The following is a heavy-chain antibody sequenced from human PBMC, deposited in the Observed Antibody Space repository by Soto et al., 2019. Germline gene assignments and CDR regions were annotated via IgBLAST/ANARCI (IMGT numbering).Heavy chain of an antibody. J-gene: IGHJ5*02. D-gene: IGHD6-13*01. CDR2: ISSSSSYK. Sequence: EVQLVESGGGLVKPGGSLRLSCAASGFTFSSYSMNWVRQAPGKGLEWVSSISSSSSYKYYADSVKGRFTISRDNAKNSLYLQMNSLRAEDTAVYYCARVWKIYSSSWYWFDPWGQGTLVTVSS. V-gene: IGHV3-21*01. CDR1: GFTFSSYS. CDR3: ARVWKIYSSSWYWFDP.